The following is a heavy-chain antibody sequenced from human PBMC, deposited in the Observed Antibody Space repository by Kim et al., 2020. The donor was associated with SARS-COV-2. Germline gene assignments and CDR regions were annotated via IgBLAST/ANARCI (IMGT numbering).Heavy chain of an antibody. Sequence: SETLSLTCTVSGGSINSGDYYWSWIRQPPGKGLEWIGYIYYSGSTYYNPSLKSRVSISVDTSNNQFSLKLTSVTAADTALYYCARTRHSDYGDYPFDSWG. CDR1: GGSINSGDYY. CDR3: ARTRHSDYGDYPFDS. V-gene: IGHV4-30-4*01. CDR2: IYYSGST. D-gene: IGHD4-17*01. J-gene: IGHJ4*01.